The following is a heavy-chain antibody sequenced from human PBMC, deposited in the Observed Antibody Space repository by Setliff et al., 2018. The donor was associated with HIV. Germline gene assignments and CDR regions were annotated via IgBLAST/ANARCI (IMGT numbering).Heavy chain of an antibody. Sequence: SCSGSGLTLSNYWMYWVRQAPGKGLEWVSLINTDGSRTDYADAVKGRFIISRDNGKSTLFLQMNSLTADDTAVYFCVRDRNGPLGWGQGTLVTVSS. V-gene: IGHV3-74*01. D-gene: IGHD7-27*01. J-gene: IGHJ1*01. CDR3: VRDRNGPLG. CDR2: INTDGSRT. CDR1: GLTLSNYW.